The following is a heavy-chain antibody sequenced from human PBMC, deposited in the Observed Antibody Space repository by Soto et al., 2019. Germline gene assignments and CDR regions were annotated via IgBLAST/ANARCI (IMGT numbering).Heavy chain of an antibody. V-gene: IGHV3-23*01. D-gene: IGHD2-15*01. CDR3: AKGYCSGGSCYSLYYYYGMDV. Sequence: EVQLLESGGGLVQPGGSLRLSCAASGFTFSSYAMSWVRQAPGKGLEWVSAISGSGGSTYYADSVKGRFTISRDNSKNTLYLQMNSLRAEDTAVYYCAKGYCSGGSCYSLYYYYGMDVWGQGTTVTVSS. J-gene: IGHJ6*02. CDR2: ISGSGGST. CDR1: GFTFSSYA.